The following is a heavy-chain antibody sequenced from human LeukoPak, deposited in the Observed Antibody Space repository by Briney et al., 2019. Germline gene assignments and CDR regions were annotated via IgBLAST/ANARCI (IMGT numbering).Heavy chain of an antibody. J-gene: IGHJ4*02. CDR3: ARHEPAVGALFY. Sequence: PSETLSLTCTVSGGSISRYYWSWIRQPPGKGLEWIGYIYSTGSTNSNPSLKSRVTISVDTSRNQFSLRLTSVTAADTAVYYCARHEPAVGALFYWGQGTLVTVSS. D-gene: IGHD1-26*01. CDR2: IYSTGST. CDR1: GGSISRYY. V-gene: IGHV4-59*08.